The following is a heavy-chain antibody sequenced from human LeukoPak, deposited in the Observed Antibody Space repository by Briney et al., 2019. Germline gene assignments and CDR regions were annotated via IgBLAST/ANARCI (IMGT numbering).Heavy chain of an antibody. CDR2: VNQDESEK. V-gene: IGHV3-7*01. CDR3: ARYPRLTTLGATAFDI. CDR1: GFTSSNYW. Sequence: GGSLRLSCAASGFTSSNYWMDWVRQAPGKGLEWVANVNQDESEKNYVDSVKGRFTISRDNAKSSLHLQMNSLRAEDTAIYYCARYPRLTTLGATAFDIWGQGTMVTVSS. D-gene: IGHD5-12*01. J-gene: IGHJ3*02.